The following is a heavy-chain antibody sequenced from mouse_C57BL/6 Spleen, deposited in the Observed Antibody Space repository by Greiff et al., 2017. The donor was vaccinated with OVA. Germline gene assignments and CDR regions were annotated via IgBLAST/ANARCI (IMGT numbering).Heavy chain of an antibody. D-gene: IGHD1-1*01. J-gene: IGHJ1*03. CDR3: AVHYYGSSYWYFDV. CDR2: IWSDGST. V-gene: IGHV2-6*03. Sequence: VMLVESGPGLVAPSQSLSITCTVSGFSLTSYGVHWVRQPPGQGLEWLVVIWSDGSTTSNSALKSRLSLSQDNSKSQVCLKMNSLQADDTAMYYCAVHYYGSSYWYFDVWGTGTTVTVSS. CDR1: GFSLTSYG.